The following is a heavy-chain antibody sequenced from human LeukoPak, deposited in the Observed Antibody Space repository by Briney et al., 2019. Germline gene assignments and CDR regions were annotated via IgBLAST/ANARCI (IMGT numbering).Heavy chain of an antibody. CDR1: GFTFSSYS. Sequence: PGGPLRLSCAASGFTFSSYSMNWVRQAPGQGLEWVSSVSSSSGYIYYADSVKGRFTISRDNAKTSLYLQMNSLRAEDTAVYYCARASSDYFYYGMDVWGKGTMVTVS. V-gene: IGHV3-21*01. CDR3: ARASSDYFYYGMDV. J-gene: IGHJ6*04. D-gene: IGHD3-10*01. CDR2: VSSSSGYI.